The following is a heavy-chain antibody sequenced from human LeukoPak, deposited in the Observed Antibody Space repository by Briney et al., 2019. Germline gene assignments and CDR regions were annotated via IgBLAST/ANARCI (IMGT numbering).Heavy chain of an antibody. Sequence: TLSLTCAVSGGSISSGAYSWSWIRQPPGKGLEWIGYIYHSGSTCYNPSLKSRVTISVDRSQNQFSLKLSSVTAADTAVYYCARGYYYDSSGYPFDYWGQGTLVTVSS. CDR3: ARGYYYDSSGYPFDY. J-gene: IGHJ4*02. D-gene: IGHD3-22*01. CDR1: GGSISSGAYS. CDR2: IYHSGST. V-gene: IGHV4-30-2*01.